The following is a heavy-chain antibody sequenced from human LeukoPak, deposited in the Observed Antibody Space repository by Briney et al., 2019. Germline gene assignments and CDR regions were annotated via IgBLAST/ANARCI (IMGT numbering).Heavy chain of an antibody. Sequence: PGGSLRLSCAASGFTFSSYSMNWVRQAPGKGLERVSSISSSSSYIYYADSVKGRFTISRDNAKNSLYLQMNSLRAEDTAVYYCARVCGTYYDILTGYTRNDAFDIWGQGTMVTVSS. V-gene: IGHV3-21*01. CDR3: ARVCGTYYDILTGYTRNDAFDI. CDR1: GFTFSSYS. CDR2: ISSSSSYI. D-gene: IGHD3-9*01. J-gene: IGHJ3*02.